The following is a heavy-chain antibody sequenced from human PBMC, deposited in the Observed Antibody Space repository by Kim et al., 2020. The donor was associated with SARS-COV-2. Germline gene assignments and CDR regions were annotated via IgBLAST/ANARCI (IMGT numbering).Heavy chain of an antibody. V-gene: IGHV4-30-2*01. Sequence: SETLSLTCAVSGGSISSGGYSWSWIRQPPGKGLEWIGYIYYSGSTYYNPSLKSRVTISVDRSKNQFSLKLSSVTAADTAVYYCARFPGYSSGWSYYYYGMDVWGQGTTVTVSS. CDR2: IYYSGST. CDR3: ARFPGYSSGWSYYYYGMDV. D-gene: IGHD6-19*01. CDR1: GGSISSGGYS. J-gene: IGHJ6*02.